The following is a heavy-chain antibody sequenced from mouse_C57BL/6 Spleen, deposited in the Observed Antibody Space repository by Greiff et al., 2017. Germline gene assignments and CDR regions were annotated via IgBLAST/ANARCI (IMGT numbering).Heavy chain of an antibody. D-gene: IGHD2-5*01. CDR1: GFTFSSYA. CDR3: ARDKSNSTYYAMDY. CDR2: ISDGGSYT. Sequence: EVQLQESGGGLVKPGGSLKLSCAASGFTFSSYAMSWVRQTPEKRLEWVATISDGGSYTYYPDNVKGRFTISRDNAKNNLYLQMIHLKSEDTSMYYCARDKSNSTYYAMDYWGQGTSVTVSS. J-gene: IGHJ4*01. V-gene: IGHV5-4*01.